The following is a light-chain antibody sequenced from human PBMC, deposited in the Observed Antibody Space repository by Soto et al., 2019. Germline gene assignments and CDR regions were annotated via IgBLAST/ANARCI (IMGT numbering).Light chain of an antibody. V-gene: IGKV1-9*01. CDR2: AAS. Sequence: DIQLTQSPSFLSASVGDRVTITCRASQGISSYLAWYQQKPGKAPNLLIYAASTLQTGVPSRFSGSGSGTEFTLTISSLQPEDFATYCCQQLNSYPLTFGQGTKVEIK. CDR3: QQLNSYPLT. J-gene: IGKJ1*01. CDR1: QGISSY.